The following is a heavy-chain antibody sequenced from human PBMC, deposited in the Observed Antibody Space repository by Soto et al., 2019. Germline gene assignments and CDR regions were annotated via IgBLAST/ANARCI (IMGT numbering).Heavy chain of an antibody. CDR1: GGSISSGDYY. CDR2: IYYSGST. Sequence: QVQLQESGPGLVKPSQTLSLTCTVSGGSISSGDYYWSWIRQPPGKGLEWIGYIYYSGSTYYNPSLKSRVTISVDTSKNQFSLKLSSVTAADTAVYYCARVRTMVRGVIRWFDPWGQGTLVTVSS. D-gene: IGHD3-10*01. J-gene: IGHJ5*02. CDR3: ARVRTMVRGVIRWFDP. V-gene: IGHV4-30-4*01.